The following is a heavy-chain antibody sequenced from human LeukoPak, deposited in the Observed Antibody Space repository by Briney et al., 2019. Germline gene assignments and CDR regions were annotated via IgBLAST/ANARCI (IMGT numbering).Heavy chain of an antibody. CDR1: TDPTNTNY. Sequence: SETLSLTCSVSTDPTNTNYCSWIRQSPGKGLEWIGHIYHSGSTDYNPSFKSRVTISIDMSKKEFSLKLTSVTVADTAMYYCVRLRWELMAPYFDHWGQGAFVIVSS. J-gene: IGHJ4*02. CDR2: IYHSGST. D-gene: IGHD1-26*01. CDR3: VRLRWELMAPYFDH. V-gene: IGHV4-59*01.